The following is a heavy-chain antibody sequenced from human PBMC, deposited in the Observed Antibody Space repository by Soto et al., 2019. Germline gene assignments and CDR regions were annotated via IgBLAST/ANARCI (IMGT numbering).Heavy chain of an antibody. D-gene: IGHD3-22*01. CDR3: ARAHYHDSSGPNGHAFDI. V-gene: IGHV3-30-3*01. CDR2: ISDDGDKV. J-gene: IGHJ3*02. CDR1: EFTFSDYA. Sequence: QVQLVASGGGVVQPGRSLRLSCAASEFTFSDYAMHWVRQAPGKGLEWVAVISDDGDKVFYADSMKDRLTISRDNSKSTLFLQLTSLGPEDTALYYCARAHYHDSSGPNGHAFDIWGQGTLVTVSS.